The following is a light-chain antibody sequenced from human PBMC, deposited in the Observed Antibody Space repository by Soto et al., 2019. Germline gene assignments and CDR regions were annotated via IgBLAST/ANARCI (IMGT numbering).Light chain of an antibody. CDR1: SSDVGGYNY. CDR2: EVN. Sequence: QSALTQPPSASGSPGQSVTISCTGTSSDVGGYNYVSWYQQHPGKAPKLIIYEVNKRPSGVPDRFSGSKSGNTASLAVSGLQVEDEADYYCSSYAGSNKVFGTGTKLTVL. V-gene: IGLV2-8*01. CDR3: SSYAGSNKV. J-gene: IGLJ1*01.